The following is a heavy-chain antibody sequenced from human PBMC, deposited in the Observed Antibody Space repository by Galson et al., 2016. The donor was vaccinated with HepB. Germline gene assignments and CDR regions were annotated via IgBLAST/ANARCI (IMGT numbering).Heavy chain of an antibody. D-gene: IGHD3-3*01. V-gene: IGHV3-48*02. CDR3: VTDFWPTEVG. Sequence: SLRLSCAASGFTFSSYAMNWVRQAPGKGLEWISYIYISGGGINYSDSVKGRFTITRDNAKNSLYLQMNSLRDEDTAVYYCVTDFWPTEVGWGQGTTVIVSS. CDR2: IYISGGGI. J-gene: IGHJ6*02. CDR1: GFTFSSYA.